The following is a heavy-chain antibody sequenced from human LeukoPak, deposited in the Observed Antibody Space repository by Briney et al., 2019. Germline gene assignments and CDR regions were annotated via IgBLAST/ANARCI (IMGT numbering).Heavy chain of an antibody. CDR3: ARFGGEQQLVPPFDY. CDR2: INHSGST. V-gene: IGHV4-34*01. CDR1: GGSFSGYY. D-gene: IGHD6-13*01. J-gene: IGHJ4*02. Sequence: SETLSLTCAVYGGSFSGYYWSWIRQPPGRGLEWIGEINHSGSTNYNPSLKSRVTISVDTSKNQFSLKLSSVTAADTAVYYCARFGGEQQLVPPFDYWGQGTLVTVSS.